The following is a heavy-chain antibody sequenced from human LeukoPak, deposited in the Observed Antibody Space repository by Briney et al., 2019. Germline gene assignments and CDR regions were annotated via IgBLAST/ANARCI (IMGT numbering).Heavy chain of an antibody. CDR3: AKVGEMSDWSPDYFQH. CDR1: GFTFSSYA. J-gene: IGHJ1*01. CDR2: ISGSGGST. D-gene: IGHD3-9*01. Sequence: GGSLRLSCAASGFTFSSYAMNWVRQAPGKGLEWVSTISGSGGSTYYADSVKGRFTISRDNSKNTLYLQMNSLRAEDTAVYYCAKVGEMSDWSPDYFQHWGQGTLVTVSS. V-gene: IGHV3-23*01.